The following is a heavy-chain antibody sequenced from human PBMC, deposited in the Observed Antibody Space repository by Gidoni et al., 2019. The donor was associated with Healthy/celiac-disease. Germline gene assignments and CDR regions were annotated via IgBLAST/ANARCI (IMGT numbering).Heavy chain of an antibody. D-gene: IGHD3-3*01. J-gene: IGHJ4*02. Sequence: QVQLVQSGAEVKKPGASVKVSCKASGYTFTDYFMHWVRQAPRQGPEWMGWINPNSGGTNHAQKFQGRVTMTRDTSISTAYMELSRLKSDDTAVYYCARGPDRIWRGSYDDFDYWGQGTLVIVSS. V-gene: IGHV1-2*02. CDR3: ARGPDRIWRGSYDDFDY. CDR2: INPNSGGT. CDR1: GYTFTDYF.